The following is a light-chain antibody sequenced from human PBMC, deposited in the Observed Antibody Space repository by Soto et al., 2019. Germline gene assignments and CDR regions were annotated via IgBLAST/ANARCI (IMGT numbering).Light chain of an antibody. Sequence: DIVLTQSPGTLSLSPGERATLSCRASQSVSSNLAWYQQKPGQAPRLLIYGASTRATGIPDRFSGSGSGTDFTLTISRLEPEDFAVYYCQQWGSSSWTFGQGTKVDIK. CDR2: GAS. V-gene: IGKV3-20*01. J-gene: IGKJ1*01. CDR1: QSVSSN. CDR3: QQWGSSSWT.